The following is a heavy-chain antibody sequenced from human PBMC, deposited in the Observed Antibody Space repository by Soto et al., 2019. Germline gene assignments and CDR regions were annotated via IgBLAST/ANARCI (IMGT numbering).Heavy chain of an antibody. D-gene: IGHD1-1*01. J-gene: IGHJ6*02. CDR2: IIPIFGTA. CDR1: GGTFSSYA. V-gene: IGHV1-69*01. Sequence: QVQLVQSGAEVKKPGSSMKVSCKASGGTFSSYAISWVRQAPGQGLEWMGGIIPIFGTANYAQKFQGRVTITADESTSTAYMELSSLRSEDTAVYYCARYGQLELLKTDYYYGMDVWGQGTTVTVSS. CDR3: ARYGQLELLKTDYYYGMDV.